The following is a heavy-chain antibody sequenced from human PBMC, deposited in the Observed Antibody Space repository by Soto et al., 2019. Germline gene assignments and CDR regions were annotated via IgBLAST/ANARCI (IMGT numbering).Heavy chain of an antibody. J-gene: IGHJ4*02. V-gene: IGHV1-69*13. CDR3: ASRVGSYYCDSSGYCPLDY. Sequence: SVKVSCKASGGTFSSYAISWVRQAPGQGLEWMGGIIPIFGTANYAQKFQGRVTITADESTSTAYMELSSLRSEDTAVYYCASRVGSYYCDSSGYCPLDYWGQGTLVTVSS. CDR1: GGTFSSYA. D-gene: IGHD3-22*01. CDR2: IIPIFGTA.